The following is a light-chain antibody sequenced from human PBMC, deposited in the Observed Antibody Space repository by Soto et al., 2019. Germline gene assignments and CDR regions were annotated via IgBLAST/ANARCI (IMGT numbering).Light chain of an antibody. CDR2: DAS. CDR3: QQYVMSPTSWT. Sequence: ETVLTQSPGTLSLSPGERATLSCRASQSVSSSYLAWYQQKPGQAPRLLIYDASSRATGIPDRFSGSGSGTGFTLTIIRLEPEDFAVYYCQQYVMSPTSWTFGQGTKVEIK. J-gene: IGKJ1*01. CDR1: QSVSSSY. V-gene: IGKV3-20*01.